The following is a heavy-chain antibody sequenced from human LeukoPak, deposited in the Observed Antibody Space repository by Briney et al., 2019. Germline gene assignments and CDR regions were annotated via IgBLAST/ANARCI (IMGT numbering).Heavy chain of an antibody. D-gene: IGHD2-15*01. V-gene: IGHV3-23*01. CDR2: ISGSGDST. CDR3: AKGVVVVAAKYYFDY. Sequence: GGSLRLSCAASGFTFSSYAMSWVRQAPGKGLEWVSAISGSGDSTYYADSVKGRFTISRDNSKNTLYLQMNSLRAEDTAVYYCAKGVVVVAAKYYFDYWGQGTLVTVSS. J-gene: IGHJ4*02. CDR1: GFTFSSYA.